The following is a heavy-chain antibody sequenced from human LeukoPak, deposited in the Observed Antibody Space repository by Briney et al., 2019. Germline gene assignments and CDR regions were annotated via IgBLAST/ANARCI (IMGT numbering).Heavy chain of an antibody. J-gene: IGHJ5*02. CDR1: GYTFTSYG. V-gene: IGHV1-18*01. Sequence: GASVKVSCKASGYTFTSYGISWVRQAPGQGLEWMGWISAYNGNTNYAHKLQGRVTMTTDTSTSTAYMELRSLRSDDTAVYYCARGRAGYSSSWYEAWGQGTLVTVSS. CDR3: ARGRAGYSSSWYEA. D-gene: IGHD6-13*01. CDR2: ISAYNGNT.